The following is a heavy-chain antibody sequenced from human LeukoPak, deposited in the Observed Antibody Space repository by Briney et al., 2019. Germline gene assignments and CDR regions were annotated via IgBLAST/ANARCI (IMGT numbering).Heavy chain of an antibody. CDR3: AKETSDGHNYYSSFYYYMDV. D-gene: IGHD5-24*01. CDR1: GFTISNYA. J-gene: IGHJ6*03. Sequence: GRSLRLSCAASGFTISNYAMHWVRQAPGKGLEWVAVIWYDGNSKYYADSVKGRFTISRDNSKNTLYLQMNSLRAEDTAVYFCAKETSDGHNYYSSFYYYMDVWGKGTTVTVSS. CDR2: IWYDGNSK. V-gene: IGHV3-33*06.